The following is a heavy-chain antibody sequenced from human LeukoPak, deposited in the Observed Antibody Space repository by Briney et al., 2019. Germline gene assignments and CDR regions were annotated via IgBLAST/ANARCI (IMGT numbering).Heavy chain of an antibody. CDR1: GFTFSNYA. Sequence: AGGSLRLSCAASGFTFSNYAMSWVRQAPGKGLEWVSGISGSGSGTYYADSVKGRFTISRDNSKNTLYLQMSSLRAEDTAVYYCAKDLHTAGGWGQGTLVTVPS. CDR3: AKDLHTAGG. CDR2: ISGSGSGT. D-gene: IGHD2-21*02. J-gene: IGHJ4*02. V-gene: IGHV3-23*01.